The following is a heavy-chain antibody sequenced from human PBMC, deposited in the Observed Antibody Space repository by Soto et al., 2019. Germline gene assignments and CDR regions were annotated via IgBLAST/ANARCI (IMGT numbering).Heavy chain of an antibody. D-gene: IGHD3-10*01. Sequence: QVHLVQSGAEVKKAGSSVTVSCKASGGTVSSYAITWVRQAPGKGLEWMGVFIPIFVSAHYAQKFQGRVTMTADESTSTGYMELSGLRSEDTAIYFCPRDLSSDSTGFRGYDLWGQGTLVTVSS. J-gene: IGHJ4*02. CDR2: FIPIFVSA. CDR1: GGTVSSYA. V-gene: IGHV1-69*01. CDR3: PRDLSSDSTGFRGYDL.